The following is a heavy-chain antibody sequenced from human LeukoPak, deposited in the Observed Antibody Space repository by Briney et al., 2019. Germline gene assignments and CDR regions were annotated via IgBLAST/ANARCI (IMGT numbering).Heavy chain of an antibody. CDR3: ARGRKGSTIFGVVITELYYYYMDV. CDR2: MNPNSGNT. CDR1: GYTFTSYD. J-gene: IGHJ6*03. V-gene: IGHV1-8*01. Sequence: ASVKVSCKASGYTFTSYDINWVRQATGQGLEWMGWMNPNSGNTGYAQKFQGRVTMTRSTSISTAYMELSSLRSEDTAVYYCARGRKGSTIFGVVITELYYYYMDVWGKGTTVTVSS. D-gene: IGHD3-3*01.